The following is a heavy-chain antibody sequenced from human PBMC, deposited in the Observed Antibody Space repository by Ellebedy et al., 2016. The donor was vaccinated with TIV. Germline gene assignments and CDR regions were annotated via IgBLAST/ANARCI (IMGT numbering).Heavy chain of an antibody. CDR2: MNPNSGNT. J-gene: IGHJ6*02. V-gene: IGHV1-8*03. D-gene: IGHD3-10*01. CDR1: GYTFTSYD. CDR3: AAPAVRGATGYYGMDV. Sequence: ASVKVSCKASGYTFTSYDINWVRQATGQGLEWMGWMNPNSGNTGYAQKFQGRVTITRNTSISTAYMELSSLRSEDTAVYYCAAPAVRGATGYYGMDVWGQGTTVTVSS.